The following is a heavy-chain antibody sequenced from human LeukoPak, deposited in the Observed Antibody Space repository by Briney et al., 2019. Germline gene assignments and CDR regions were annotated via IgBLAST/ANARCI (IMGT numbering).Heavy chain of an antibody. CDR1: GFPFSYFA. CDR2: LSFDGSDT. CDR3: ARDLAVAGTRGYHYYGMDV. Sequence: TGGSLRLSCAASGFPFSYFAMHWVRQAPGKGLEWVALLSFDGSDTYYADSGKGRFTISRDNSKNTLYLQVNSLRPEDTAVYYCARDLAVAGTRGYHYYGMDVWGPGTTVTVSS. D-gene: IGHD6-19*01. V-gene: IGHV3-30*04. J-gene: IGHJ6*02.